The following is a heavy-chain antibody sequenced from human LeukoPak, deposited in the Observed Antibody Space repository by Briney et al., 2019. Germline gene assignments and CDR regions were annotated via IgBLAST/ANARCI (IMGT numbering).Heavy chain of an antibody. J-gene: IGHJ6*02. CDR3: ARDQENYYYYYGMDV. V-gene: IGHV1-18*01. CDR1: GYTFTSYG. CDR2: ISAYNGNT. Sequence: ASVNVSCKASGYTFTSYGISWVRQAPGQGLEWMGWISAYNGNTSYAQKLQGRVTMTTDTSTSTAYMELRSLRSDDTAVCYCARDQENYYYYYGMDVWGQGTTVTVSS.